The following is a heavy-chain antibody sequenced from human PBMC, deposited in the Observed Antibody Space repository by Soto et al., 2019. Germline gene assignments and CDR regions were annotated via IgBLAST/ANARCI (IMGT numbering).Heavy chain of an antibody. V-gene: IGHV3-23*01. Sequence: PGGALSLSCVASGFRLRSYAMSWVRQAPGKGLEWVSAISGSGGSTYYADSVKGRFTISRDNSKNTLYLQMNSLRAEDTAVYYCAKTPPNDWYCSSTSCYPFDYWGQGTLVTVSS. CDR1: GFRLRSYA. CDR2: ISGSGGST. D-gene: IGHD2-2*01. J-gene: IGHJ4*02. CDR3: AKTPPNDWYCSSTSCYPFDY.